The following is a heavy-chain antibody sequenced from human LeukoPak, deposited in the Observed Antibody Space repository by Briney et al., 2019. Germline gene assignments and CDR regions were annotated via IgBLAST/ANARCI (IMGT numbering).Heavy chain of an antibody. D-gene: IGHD6-19*01. CDR2: IKQDGSEK. V-gene: IGHV3-7*01. CDR1: GFTFSSYW. CDR3: ARGQGRDWYRYFDY. Sequence: PGGSLRLSCASSGFTFSSYWRSWVRQAPGKGLQWVANIKQDGSEKYYVDSVKGRFTISRDNAKNSLYLQMNSLRAEDTAVYYCARGQGRDWYRYFDYWGQGTLVAV. J-gene: IGHJ4*02.